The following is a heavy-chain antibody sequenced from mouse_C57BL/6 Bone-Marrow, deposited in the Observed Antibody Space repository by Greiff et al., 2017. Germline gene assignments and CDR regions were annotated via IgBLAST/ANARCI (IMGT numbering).Heavy chain of an antibody. Sequence: QVQLQQSGAELVRPGTSVKVSCKASGYAFTNYLIEWVKQRPGQGLEWIGVINPGSGGTNYNEKFKGKATLTADKASSTAYMQLSSLTSEDSAVYFCARSGVTTVAWYVDVWGTGTTVTVSS. V-gene: IGHV1-54*01. CDR1: GYAFTNYL. D-gene: IGHD1-1*01. CDR3: ARSGVTTVAWYVDV. CDR2: INPGSGGT. J-gene: IGHJ1*03.